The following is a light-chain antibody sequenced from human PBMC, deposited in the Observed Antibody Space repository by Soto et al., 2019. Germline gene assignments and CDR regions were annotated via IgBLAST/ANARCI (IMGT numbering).Light chain of an antibody. CDR2: AAS. CDR3: QKYNSALLFT. V-gene: IGKV1-27*01. J-gene: IGKJ3*01. CDR1: QGISNY. Sequence: DIQMTQSPSSLSASVGDRVTITCRASQGISNYLGWYQQKPGKVPKLLIYAASTLQSGVPSRFSGSGSGTDVTLTISSLQPEDVATYYCQKYNSALLFTFGPGTKVDIK.